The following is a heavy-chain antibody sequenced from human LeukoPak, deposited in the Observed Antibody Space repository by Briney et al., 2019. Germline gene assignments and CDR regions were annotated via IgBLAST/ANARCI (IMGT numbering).Heavy chain of an antibody. CDR2: INPNSGGT. D-gene: IGHD3-22*01. CDR3: ARDYYDSSGFGAFDI. CDR1: GYTFTAYY. V-gene: IGHV1-2*02. J-gene: IGHJ3*02. Sequence: ASVKVSCKASGYTFTAYYMHWVRQAPGQGLEWMGWINPNSGGTNYAQKFQGRVTMTRDTSISTAYMELSRLRPDDTAVYYCARDYYDSSGFGAFDIWGQGTMVTVSS.